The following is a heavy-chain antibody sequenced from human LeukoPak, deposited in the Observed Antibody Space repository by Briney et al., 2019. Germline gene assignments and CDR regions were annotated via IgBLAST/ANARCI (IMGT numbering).Heavy chain of an antibody. CDR3: ARISAYGDYYFDY. V-gene: IGHV2-70*01. J-gene: IGHJ4*02. D-gene: IGHD4-17*01. CDR2: IDWDDDK. Sequence: SGPTLVNPTQALTLTFTFSGFSLITSGMCVSWIRQPPMKALEWLALIDWDDDKYYSTSLKTRLTISKDTFKNQVVLTMTNMDPVDTATYYCARISAYGDYYFDYWGQGTLVTVSS. CDR1: GFSLITSGMC.